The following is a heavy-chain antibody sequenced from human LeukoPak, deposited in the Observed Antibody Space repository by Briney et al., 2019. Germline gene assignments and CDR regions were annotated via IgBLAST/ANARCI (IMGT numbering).Heavy chain of an antibody. V-gene: IGHV3-23*01. CDR3: GKGRGYSSSWSPVDY. CDR2: ISGSGGST. J-gene: IGHJ4*02. Sequence: GGSLRLSCAASGFTFSSYAMSWVRQAPGKGLEWVSAISGSGGSTYYADSVKGRFTISRDNSKNTLYLQMNSLRAEDTAVYYCGKGRGYSSSWSPVDYWGQGTLVTVSS. CDR1: GFTFSSYA. D-gene: IGHD6-13*01.